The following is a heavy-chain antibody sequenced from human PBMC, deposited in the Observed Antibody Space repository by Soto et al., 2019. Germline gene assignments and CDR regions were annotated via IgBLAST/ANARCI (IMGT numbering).Heavy chain of an antibody. CDR1: GFTFSSYW. CDR2: IKQDGSEK. V-gene: IGHV3-7*01. Sequence: GGSLRLSCAASGFTFSSYWMSWVRQAPGKGLEWVANIKQDGSEKYYVDSVKGRFTISRDNAKNSLYLQMNSLRAEDTAVYYCARDLSGAGYWSGGSCYRHEYFYSTVGPNCFDPWGQGTLVTVSS. CDR3: ARDLSGAGYWSGGSCYRHEYFYSTVGPNCFDP. D-gene: IGHD2-15*01. J-gene: IGHJ5*02.